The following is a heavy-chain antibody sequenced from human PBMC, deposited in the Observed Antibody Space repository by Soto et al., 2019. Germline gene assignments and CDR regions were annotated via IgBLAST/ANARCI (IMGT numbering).Heavy chain of an antibody. Sequence: PGGSLRLSCAASGFTFSSYGMHWVRQAPGKGLEWVAVIWYDGSNKYYADSVKGRFTISRDNSKNTLYLQMNSLRAEDTAVYYCARDFVGIVGVPSPLDYWGQGTLVTVSS. CDR1: GFTFSSYG. J-gene: IGHJ4*02. CDR2: IWYDGSNK. CDR3: ARDFVGIVGVPSPLDY. V-gene: IGHV3-33*01. D-gene: IGHD1-26*01.